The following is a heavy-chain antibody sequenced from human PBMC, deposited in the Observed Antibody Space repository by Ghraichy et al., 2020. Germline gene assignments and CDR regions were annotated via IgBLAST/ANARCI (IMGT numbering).Heavy chain of an antibody. Sequence: GESLNISCAASGFTFSSYSMNWVRQAPGKGLEWVSYISSSSSTIYYADSVKGRFTISRDNAKNSLCLQMNSLRDEDTAVYYWARDAIRSSDYGGQGTLVTVSS. V-gene: IGHV3-48*02. CDR1: GFTFSSYS. CDR2: ISSSSSTI. CDR3: ARDAIRSSDY. D-gene: IGHD3-10*01. J-gene: IGHJ4*02.